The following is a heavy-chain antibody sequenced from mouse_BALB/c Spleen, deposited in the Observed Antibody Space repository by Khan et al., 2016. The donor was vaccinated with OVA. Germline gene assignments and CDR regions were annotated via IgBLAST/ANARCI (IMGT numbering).Heavy chain of an antibody. D-gene: IGHD2-14*01. Sequence: QVQLKQSGPGLVAPSQSLSITCTVSGFSLTNYGVHWVRQPPGKGLEWLVVIWSDGTTTYSSALKSRLSISKDKSKSQVFLKMNSLQTDDTARYYCAAHRYDGYYAMDYWGQGTSVTVSS. J-gene: IGHJ4*01. CDR3: AAHRYDGYYAMDY. CDR2: IWSDGTT. CDR1: GFSLTNYG. V-gene: IGHV2-6*02.